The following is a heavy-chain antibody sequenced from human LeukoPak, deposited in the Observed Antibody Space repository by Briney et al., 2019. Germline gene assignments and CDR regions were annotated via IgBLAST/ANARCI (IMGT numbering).Heavy chain of an antibody. CDR2: ISTDGRIT. Sequence: PGGSLRLSCAASGVIFSHTTMHWVRQAPGRGLEWVAVISTDGRITCQADSVKGRFTISRDNSQNTLYLQMNSLRTEDTAVYYCARDNGAVTDFDYWGQGTLVTVSS. CDR3: ARDNGAVTDFDY. V-gene: IGHV3-30*04. D-gene: IGHD2-15*01. CDR1: GVIFSHTT. J-gene: IGHJ4*02.